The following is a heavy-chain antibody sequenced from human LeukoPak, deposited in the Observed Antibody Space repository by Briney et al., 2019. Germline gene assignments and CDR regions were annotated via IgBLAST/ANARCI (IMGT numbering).Heavy chain of an antibody. CDR1: GFTFSSYA. CDR3: AKDTVVAGIWYFDL. D-gene: IGHD6-19*01. Sequence: LTGGSLRLSCAASGFTFSSYAMSWVRQTPGKGLQWLAAIGGSDGSTYFADSVKGRLTISRDNSKNTLYLQINSLTDEDTAIYYRAKDTVVAGIWYFDLWGRGTLVTVSS. CDR2: IGGSDGST. J-gene: IGHJ2*01. V-gene: IGHV3-23*01.